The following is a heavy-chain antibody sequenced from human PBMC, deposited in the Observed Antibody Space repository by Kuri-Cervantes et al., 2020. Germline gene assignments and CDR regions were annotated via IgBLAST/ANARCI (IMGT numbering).Heavy chain of an antibody. CDR2: INPSGDST. J-gene: IGHJ3*02. V-gene: IGHV1-46*01. Sequence: ASVKVSCKESGYTSTSYYMHWVRQAPGQGLEWMGIINPSGDSTNFAEKFQGRVSVTTDESTSTAYMELSSLRSEDTAVYYCARVWGRRRPRTWGDAFDIWGQGTMVTVSS. CDR3: ARVWGRRRPRTWGDAFDI. D-gene: IGHD7-27*01. CDR1: GYTSTSYY.